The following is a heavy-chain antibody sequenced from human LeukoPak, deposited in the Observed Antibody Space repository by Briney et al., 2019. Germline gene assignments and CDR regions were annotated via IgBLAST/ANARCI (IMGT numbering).Heavy chain of an antibody. CDR3: ARHGSSYDSSAYYS. V-gene: IGHV5-51*01. D-gene: IGHD3-22*01. J-gene: IGHJ4*02. CDR1: GSRFANYW. Sequence: GESLKISCMGSGSRFANYWIGWVRQMPGKGLEWMGIIYVGDSDTRYSPSFQGRVTISADKSISTAYLQWSSLKASDTAMYYYARHGSSYDSSAYYSWGQGTLVTVSS. CDR2: IYVGDSDT.